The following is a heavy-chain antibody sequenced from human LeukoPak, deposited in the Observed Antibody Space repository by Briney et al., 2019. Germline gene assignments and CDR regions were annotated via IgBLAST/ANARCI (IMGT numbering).Heavy chain of an antibody. J-gene: IGHJ4*02. D-gene: IGHD2-21*02. Sequence: ASVKVSCKASGYTFTVYSMHSVPQAPRQGLEWMGWINPNSGGTNYAQKFQGRVTMTRDTSISTAYMEVSRLRSDDTAVYCCARGVTRLVTIPFGVWGQGTLVTVSS. V-gene: IGHV1-2*02. CDR1: GYTFTVYS. CDR3: ARGVTRLVTIPFGV. CDR2: INPNSGGT.